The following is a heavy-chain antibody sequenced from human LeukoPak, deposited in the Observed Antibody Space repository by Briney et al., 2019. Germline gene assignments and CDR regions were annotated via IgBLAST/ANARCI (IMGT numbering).Heavy chain of an antibody. V-gene: IGHV5-51*01. D-gene: IGHD2-2*01. Sequence: GESLKISCKGSGYSFTNYWIGWVRQMPGKGLEWMGITYPGDSDTRYSPSFQGQVTISADKSISTAYLQWSSLKASDTAMYYCARRNYADCSGTSCYTEYSFDYWGQGTLVTVSS. J-gene: IGHJ4*02. CDR2: TYPGDSDT. CDR3: ARRNYADCSGTSCYTEYSFDY. CDR1: GYSFTNYW.